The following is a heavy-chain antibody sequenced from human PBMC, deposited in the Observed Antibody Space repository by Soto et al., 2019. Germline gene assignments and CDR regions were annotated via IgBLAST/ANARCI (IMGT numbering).Heavy chain of an antibody. CDR2: INHSGST. Sequence: SETLSLTCAVYGGSFSGYYWSWIRQPPGKGLEWIGEINHSGSTNYNPSLKSRVTISVDTSKNQFSLKLSSVTAADTAVYYCARGLVVVPAANGKYYMDVSGKGTTVTVSS. V-gene: IGHV4-34*01. CDR1: GGSFSGYY. D-gene: IGHD2-2*01. J-gene: IGHJ6*03. CDR3: ARGLVVVPAANGKYYMDV.